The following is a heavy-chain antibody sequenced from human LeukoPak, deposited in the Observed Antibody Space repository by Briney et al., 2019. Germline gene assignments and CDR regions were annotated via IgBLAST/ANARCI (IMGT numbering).Heavy chain of an antibody. CDR1: GFTFSDYY. V-gene: IGHV3-11*04. CDR3: ARDIIEYSSSSSGRGD. CDR2: ISSSGSTI. J-gene: IGHJ4*02. Sequence: PGGSLRLSCAASGFTFSDYYMSWIRQAPGKGLEWVSYISSSGSTIYYADSVKGRFTISRDNAKNSLYLQMNSLRAEDTAVSYCARDIIEYSSSSSGRGDWGQGTLVTVSS. D-gene: IGHD6-6*01.